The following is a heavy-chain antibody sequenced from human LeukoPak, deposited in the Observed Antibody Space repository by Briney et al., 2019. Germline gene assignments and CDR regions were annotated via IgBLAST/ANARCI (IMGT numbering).Heavy chain of an antibody. CDR3: AREVDAFDI. CDR1: GFTFTDSW. CDR2: IHTDGSRT. V-gene: IGHV3-74*01. Sequence: GGSLRLSCVAHGFTFTDSWMHWVRHAPGKGLVCVSQIHTDGSRTNYADSVRGRFSISIDSAKNTLYLQMSSLRVEDTAVYYCAREVDAFDIWGQGTMVTVSS. J-gene: IGHJ3*02.